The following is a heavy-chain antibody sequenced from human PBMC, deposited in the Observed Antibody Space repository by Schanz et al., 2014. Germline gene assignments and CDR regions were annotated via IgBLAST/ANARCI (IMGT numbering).Heavy chain of an antibody. J-gene: IGHJ6*02. CDR3: AKVDRTRYYAMDV. CDR1: GSIFSKLL. Sequence: QVQLVQSGAEVKKPGASVKVSCKVSGSIFSKLLMHWVRQGPAKGLEWMGGFDPKKGEAIYAQKFQGRVTMTEDTSTGTAYMELRSLTSEDTAVYYCAKVDRTRYYAMDVWGQGTTVTVSS. V-gene: IGHV1-24*01. CDR2: FDPKKGEA. D-gene: IGHD3-9*01.